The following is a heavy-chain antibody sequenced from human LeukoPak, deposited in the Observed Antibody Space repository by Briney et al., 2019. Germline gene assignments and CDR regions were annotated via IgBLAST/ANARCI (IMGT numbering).Heavy chain of an antibody. D-gene: IGHD5-18*01. Sequence: GSLRLSCAASGFTFSSYAMHWVRQAPGKGLEWIGSIYYSGSTYHNPSLKSRVTISVDTSKNQFSLKLSSVAAADTAVYYCARHVHVDTAMGHNWFDPWGQGTLVTVSS. CDR2: IYYSGST. V-gene: IGHV4-39*01. CDR3: ARHVHVDTAMGHNWFDP. CDR1: GFTFSSYAMH. J-gene: IGHJ5*02.